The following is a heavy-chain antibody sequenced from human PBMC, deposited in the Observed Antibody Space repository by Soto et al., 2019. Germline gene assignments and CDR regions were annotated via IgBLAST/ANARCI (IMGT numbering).Heavy chain of an antibody. CDR2: ISGSGGSV. CDR1: GFTFSNDA. V-gene: IGHV3-23*01. D-gene: IGHD6-19*01. J-gene: IGHJ3*01. CDR3: VREGEGWYSPGCFDF. Sequence: GGSLRLSCAASGFTFSNDAMNWVRQAPGKGLEWVSVISGSGGSVYNADSVQGRFTISRDNSKNTLYLQMNSLRAEDTAIYYCVREGEGWYSPGCFDFWGRGAMFTVSS.